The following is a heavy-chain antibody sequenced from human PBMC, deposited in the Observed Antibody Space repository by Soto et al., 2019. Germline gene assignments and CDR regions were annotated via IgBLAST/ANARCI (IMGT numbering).Heavy chain of an antibody. V-gene: IGHV3-23*01. Sequence: GGSLRLSCAASGFTFSSYAMSWVRQAPGKGLEWVSAISGSGGSTYYADSVKGRFTISRDNSKNTLYLHMNSLRAEDTAVYYCAKGGGRGYSYGYFYYWGQGTLVTVSS. CDR3: AKGGGRGYSYGYFYY. D-gene: IGHD5-18*01. CDR2: ISGSGGST. J-gene: IGHJ4*02. CDR1: GFTFSSYA.